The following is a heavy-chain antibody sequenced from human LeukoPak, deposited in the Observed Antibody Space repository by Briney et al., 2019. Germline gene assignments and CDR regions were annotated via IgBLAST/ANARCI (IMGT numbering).Heavy chain of an antibody. CDR2: INYSGST. V-gene: IGHV4-59*08. CDR1: GGSISNYY. J-gene: IGHJ5*02. CDR3: ARAYSSSWYWNWFDP. D-gene: IGHD6-13*01. Sequence: PSETLSLTCTVSGGSISNYYWSWIRQPPGKGLEWIAYINYSGSTNYNPSLKSRVTISVDTSKNQFSLKVSSVSAADTAVYYCARAYSSSWYWNWFDPWGQGTLVTVSS.